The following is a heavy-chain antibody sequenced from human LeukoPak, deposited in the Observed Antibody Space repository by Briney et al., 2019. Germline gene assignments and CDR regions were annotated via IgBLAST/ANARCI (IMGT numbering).Heavy chain of an antibody. Sequence: WGSLRLSCVASGFTFRDYNRHWVGQPPGHGLEGGAFVWYDGSTNYYAESVQGRFTISRHNSKNTLCLQIDRLRPEDTAVYYCAKATARGADYWGQGTLVTVSS. CDR2: VWYDGSTN. CDR1: GFTFRDYN. V-gene: IGHV3-30*02. D-gene: IGHD3-10*01. J-gene: IGHJ4*02. CDR3: AKATARGADY.